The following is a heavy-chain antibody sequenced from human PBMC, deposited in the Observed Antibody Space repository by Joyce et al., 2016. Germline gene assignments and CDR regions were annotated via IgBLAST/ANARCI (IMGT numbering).Heavy chain of an antibody. CDR2: ITPILGTV. J-gene: IGHJ5*02. Sequence: QVQLVQSGTEVKKPGSSVQVPCKASGGAFGSYTITWLRQAPGQGPEWMGGITPILGTVNYAQKFQGRVKISADESKNTAYMELSRLRSEDTAVYYCARGHDWYAAWGQGSLVTVSS. CDR1: GGAFGSYT. CDR3: ARGHDWYAA. D-gene: IGHD3-9*01. V-gene: IGHV1-69*16.